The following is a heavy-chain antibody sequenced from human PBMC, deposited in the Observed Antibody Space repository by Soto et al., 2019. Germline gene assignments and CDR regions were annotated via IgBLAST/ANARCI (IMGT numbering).Heavy chain of an antibody. V-gene: IGHV1-18*04. J-gene: IGHJ5*02. CDR1: GYTFTSYG. Sequence: ASVKVSCKASGYTFTSYGISWVRQAPGQGLEWMGWISACNGNTNYAQKLQGRVTMTTDTSTSTAYMELRSLRSDDTAVYYCARDHYDFWSGYYYWFDPWGQGALVTVSS. D-gene: IGHD3-3*01. CDR2: ISACNGNT. CDR3: ARDHYDFWSGYYYWFDP.